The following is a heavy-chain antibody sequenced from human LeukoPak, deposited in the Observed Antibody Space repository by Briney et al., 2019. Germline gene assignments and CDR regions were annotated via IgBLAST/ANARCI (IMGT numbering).Heavy chain of an antibody. D-gene: IGHD3-16*01. CDR3: ARPWGHTFSVPLYYYGMDV. CDR2: IYYSGST. J-gene: IGHJ6*02. CDR1: GGSISSYY. V-gene: IGHV4-59*08. Sequence: SETLSLTCTVSGGSISSYYWSWIRQPPGKGLEWIGYIYYSGSTNYNPSLKSRVTISVDTSKNQFSLKLSSVTAADTAVYYCARPWGHTFSVPLYYYGMDVWGQGTTVTVSS.